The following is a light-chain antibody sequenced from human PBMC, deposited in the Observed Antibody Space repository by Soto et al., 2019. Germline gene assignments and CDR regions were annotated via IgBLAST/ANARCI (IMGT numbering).Light chain of an antibody. CDR1: SSDVGGYDY. J-gene: IGLJ1*01. CDR2: DVS. Sequence: QSVLTQPCSVSGSPGQSVTLSCTGTSSDVGGYDYVSWYQHHPDKAPKLIIYDVSRRPSGVPDRVSGSKSDNTASLTISGLQAGDDADYYCCSYAGNPRVFGSGTKVTVL. CDR3: CSYAGNPRV. V-gene: IGLV2-11*01.